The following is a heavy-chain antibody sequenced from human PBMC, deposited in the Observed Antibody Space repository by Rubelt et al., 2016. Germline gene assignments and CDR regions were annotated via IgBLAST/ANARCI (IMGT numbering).Heavy chain of an antibody. CDR1: A. J-gene: IGHJ5*02. CDR2: IIPIFGTA. Sequence: AISWVRQAPGQGLEWMGGIIPIFGTANYAQKFQGRVTITADKSTSTAYMELSSLRSEDTAVYYCARDRRITMSGVVGKREGSDPWGQGTLVTVSS. D-gene: IGHD3-10*02. CDR3: ARDRRITMSGVVGKREGSDP. V-gene: IGHV1-69*06.